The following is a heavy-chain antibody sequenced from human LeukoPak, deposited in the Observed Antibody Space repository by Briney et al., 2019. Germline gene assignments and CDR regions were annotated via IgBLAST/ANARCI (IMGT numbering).Heavy chain of an antibody. V-gene: IGHV5-51*01. J-gene: IGHJ4*02. CDR1: GYTFSNYW. CDR3: AIFGDKYGSGSYGDS. D-gene: IGHD3-10*01. Sequence: GESLQTSCKGFGYTFSNYWIGWVRQMPGKGLEWMGIIYPDDSDTRYSPSFQGQVTISADKSITTALLQWSSLKASDTAMYYCAIFGDKYGSGSYGDSWGQGTPVSSSS. CDR2: IYPDDSDT.